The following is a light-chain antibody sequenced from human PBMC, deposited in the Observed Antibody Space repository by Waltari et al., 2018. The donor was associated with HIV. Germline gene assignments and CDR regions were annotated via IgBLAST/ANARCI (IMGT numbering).Light chain of an antibody. CDR2: RND. Sequence: QSVLTQPPSASGTPGQRVSISCSGSSSNIGSNYVYWYQQLPGTAPKLLMYRNDERPSGVPDRFSGSKSGTSASLAISGLRSEDEADYYCCSYSLTRTLVFGSGTKVTVL. V-gene: IGLV1-47*01. CDR1: SSNIGSNY. J-gene: IGLJ1*01. CDR3: CSYSLTRTLV.